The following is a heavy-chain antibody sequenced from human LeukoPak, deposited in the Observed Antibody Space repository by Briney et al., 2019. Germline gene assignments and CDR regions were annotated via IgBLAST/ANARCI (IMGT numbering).Heavy chain of an antibody. CDR3: AKDPNYYDSSGYSNYFDY. D-gene: IGHD3-22*01. V-gene: IGHV3-23*01. J-gene: IGHJ4*02. Sequence: GGSLRLSCAASGFTFSSYSMNWVRQAPGKGLEWVSAISGSGGSTYYADSVKGRFTISRDNSKNTLYLQMNSLRAEDTAVYYCAKDPNYYDSSGYSNYFDYWGQGTLVTVSS. CDR1: GFTFSSYS. CDR2: ISGSGGST.